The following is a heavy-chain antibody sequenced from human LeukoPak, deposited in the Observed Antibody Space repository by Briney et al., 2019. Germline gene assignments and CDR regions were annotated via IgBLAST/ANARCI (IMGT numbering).Heavy chain of an antibody. CDR2: IYYSGRT. CDR1: GGSISNYY. V-gene: IGHV4-59*01. D-gene: IGHD2-2*01. Sequence: SETLSLTCTVSGGSISNYYWSWIRQPPGMGLEWMGHIYYSGRTNYSPSLKSRVSISVDTYKNQFSLRLTSVTAADTAVYYCARSTRPSSFYYGMDVWGQGTTVTV. CDR3: ARSTRPSSFYYGMDV. J-gene: IGHJ6*02.